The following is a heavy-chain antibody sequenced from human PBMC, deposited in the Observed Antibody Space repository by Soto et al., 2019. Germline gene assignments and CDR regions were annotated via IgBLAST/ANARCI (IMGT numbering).Heavy chain of an antibody. CDR3: AKDSETYAAAGFYGMDV. CDR2: ISYDGSNK. Sequence: GGSLRLSCAASGFTFSSYGMHWVRQAPGKGLEWVAVISYDGSNKYYADSVKGRFTISRDNSKNTLYLQMNSLRAEDTAVYYCAKDSETYAAAGFYGMDVWGQGTTVTVSS. V-gene: IGHV3-30*18. D-gene: IGHD6-13*01. CDR1: GFTFSSYG. J-gene: IGHJ6*02.